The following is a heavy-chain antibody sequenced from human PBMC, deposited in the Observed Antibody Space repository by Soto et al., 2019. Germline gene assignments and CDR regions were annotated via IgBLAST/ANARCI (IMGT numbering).Heavy chain of an antibody. CDR3: ARVPIAVSGDAFDI. J-gene: IGHJ3*02. CDR2: IKQDGSEK. D-gene: IGHD6-19*01. Sequence: EVQLVESGGGLVQPGGSLRLSCAASGFTFSSYWMSWVRQAPGKGLEWVANIKQDGSEKYYVDSVKGRFTISRDNARISLYLQMNSLRVEDTAVYYCARVPIAVSGDAFDIWGQGTLVTVSS. CDR1: GFTFSSYW. V-gene: IGHV3-7*04.